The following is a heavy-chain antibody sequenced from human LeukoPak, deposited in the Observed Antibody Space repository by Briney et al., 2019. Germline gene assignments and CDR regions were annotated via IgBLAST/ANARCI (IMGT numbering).Heavy chain of an antibody. CDR1: RFTFSDYY. CDR3: ARGRYSSSWYRFDY. V-gene: IGHV3-11*01. CDR2: ISSSGSTI. D-gene: IGHD6-13*01. Sequence: GSLSLSCAASRFTFSDYYMSWICQAPGKGLEWVSYISSSGSTIYYADSVKGRFTISRDNAKNSLYLQMNSLRAEDTAVYYCARGRYSSSWYRFDYWGQGTLVTVSS. J-gene: IGHJ4*02.